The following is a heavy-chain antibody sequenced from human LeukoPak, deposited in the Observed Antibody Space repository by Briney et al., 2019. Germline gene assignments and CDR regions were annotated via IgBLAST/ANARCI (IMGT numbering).Heavy chain of an antibody. Sequence: ASVKVSCKASGYTFTSYGISWVRQAPGQGLEWMGWISAYNGNTNYAQKLQGRVTMTTDTSTSTAYMELRSLRSDDTAVYYCARHDSDDFWSGYSNYYYGMDVWGQGTTVTVSS. D-gene: IGHD3-3*01. J-gene: IGHJ6*02. CDR2: ISAYNGNT. CDR1: GYTFTSYG. V-gene: IGHV1-18*01. CDR3: ARHDSDDFWSGYSNYYYGMDV.